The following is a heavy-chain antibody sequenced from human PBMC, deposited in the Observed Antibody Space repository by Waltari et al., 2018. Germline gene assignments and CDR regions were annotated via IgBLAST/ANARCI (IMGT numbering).Heavy chain of an antibody. V-gene: IGHV3-48*03. CDR3: ASSNRINWFDP. CDR1: GFTFSSYD. Sequence: EVQLVESGGGLVQPGGSLRLSCAASGFTFSSYDMNWVRQAPGKGLEWVSYISSSGSTIYYADSVKGRFTISRDNAKNSLYLQMNSLRAEDTVVYYCASSNRINWFDPWGQGTLVTVSS. D-gene: IGHD4-4*01. J-gene: IGHJ5*02. CDR2: ISSSGSTI.